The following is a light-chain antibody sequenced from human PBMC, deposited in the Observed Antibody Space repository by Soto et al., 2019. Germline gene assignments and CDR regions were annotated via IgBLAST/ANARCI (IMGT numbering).Light chain of an antibody. J-gene: IGLJ2*01. CDR2: EVS. CDR1: SSDIGAYNY. CDR3: NSFASSNSLI. V-gene: IGLV2-14*01. Sequence: QSALTQPASVSGSLGQPITISCTGTSSDIGAYNYVSWYQQHPGKAPKLIIYEVSYRPSGVSNRFSASKSANTASLTISGLQAEDEADYYCNSFASSNSLIFGGGTKLTVL.